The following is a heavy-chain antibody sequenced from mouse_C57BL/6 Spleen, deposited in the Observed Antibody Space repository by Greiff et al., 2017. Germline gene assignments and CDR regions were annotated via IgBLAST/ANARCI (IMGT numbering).Heavy chain of an antibody. CDR2: IDPSDSET. Sequence: VQLQQSGAELVRPGSSVKLSCKASGYTFTSYWMHWVKQRPIQGLEWIGNIDPSDSETHYNQKFKDKATLTVDKSSSTAYMQLSSLTSEDSAVYYCARKTAQATYFDYWGQGTTLTVSS. D-gene: IGHD3-2*02. V-gene: IGHV1-52*01. CDR1: GYTFTSYW. CDR3: ARKTAQATYFDY. J-gene: IGHJ2*01.